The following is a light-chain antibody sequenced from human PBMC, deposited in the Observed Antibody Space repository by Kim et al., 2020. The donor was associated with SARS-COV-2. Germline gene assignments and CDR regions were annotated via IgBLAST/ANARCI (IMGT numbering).Light chain of an antibody. J-gene: IGLJ2*01. CDR1: SSDVGGYNY. V-gene: IGLV2-14*04. CDR2: DVS. Sequence: QSITTTCTGSSSDVGGYNYVSWYQQHPGKAPKLMIYDVSEPPSGVSNRFSGSKSGNTASLTISGLQAEDEADYFCSSYTSSSTFVVFGGGTQLTVL. CDR3: SSYTSSSTFVV.